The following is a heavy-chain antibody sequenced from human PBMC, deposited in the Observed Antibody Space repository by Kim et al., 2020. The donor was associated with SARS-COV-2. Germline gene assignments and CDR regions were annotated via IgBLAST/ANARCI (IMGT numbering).Heavy chain of an antibody. J-gene: IGHJ2*01. CDR1: GGSFSGYY. Sequence: SETLSLTCAVYGGSFSGYYWSWIRQPPGKGLEWIGEINHSGSTNYNPSLKSRVTISVDTSKNQFSLKLSSVTAADTAVYYCARIRARSGWHHRGWYFDLWGRGTLVTVSS. CDR3: ARIRARSGWHHRGWYFDL. V-gene: IGHV4-34*01. D-gene: IGHD6-19*01. CDR2: INHSGST.